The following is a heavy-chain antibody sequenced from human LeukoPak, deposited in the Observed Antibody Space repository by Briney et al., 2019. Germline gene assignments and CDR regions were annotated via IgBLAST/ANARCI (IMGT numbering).Heavy chain of an antibody. V-gene: IGHV4-34*01. J-gene: IGHJ4*02. CDR2: INHSGST. D-gene: IGHD3-22*01. CDR1: GGSFSGYY. CDR3: AGRSHYYDSSGYPILGYFDY. Sequence: SETRSLTCAVYGGSFSGYYWSWIRQPPGKGLEWIGEINHSGSTNYNPSLKSRVTISVDTSKNQFSLKLSSVTAADTAVYYCAGRSHYYDSSGYPILGYFDYWGQGTLVTVSS.